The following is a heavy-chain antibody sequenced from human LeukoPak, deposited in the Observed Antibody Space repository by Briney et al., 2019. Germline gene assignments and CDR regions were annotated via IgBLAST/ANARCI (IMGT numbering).Heavy chain of an antibody. V-gene: IGHV4-4*07. J-gene: IGHJ3*02. CDR1: GGSISSYY. CDR2: IYTSGST. CDR3: ARVRKILWWPDAFDI. Sequence: SETLSLTCTVSGGSISSYYWSWIRQPAGKGLEWIGRIYTSGSTNYNPSLTSRVTMSVDTSKNQFSLKLSSVTAADTAVYYCARVRKILWWPDAFDIWGQGTMVTVSS. D-gene: IGHD2-21*01.